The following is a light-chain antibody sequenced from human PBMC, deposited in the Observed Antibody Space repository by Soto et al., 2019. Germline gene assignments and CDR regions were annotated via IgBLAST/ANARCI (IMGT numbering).Light chain of an antibody. CDR3: QQYGSSPWT. Sequence: EIVLTQSPGTLSLSPGGRATLSCRASESVSSSYLAWYQQQPGQAPRLLIYGASSRATGIPDRFSGSGSGTDFTLTISRLDPEDFAVYYCQQYGSSPWTFGQGTKVDIK. J-gene: IGKJ1*01. CDR1: ESVSSSY. CDR2: GAS. V-gene: IGKV3-20*01.